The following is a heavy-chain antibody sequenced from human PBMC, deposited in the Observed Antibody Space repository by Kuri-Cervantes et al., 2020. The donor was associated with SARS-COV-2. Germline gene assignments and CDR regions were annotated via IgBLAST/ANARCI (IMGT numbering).Heavy chain of an antibody. J-gene: IGHJ6*03. CDR2: ISGSGGST. CDR3: SLSSSSVYYYYMDV. CDR1: GFTFSSYA. Sequence: GESLKISCAASGFTFSSYAMSWVRQAPGKELEWVSAISGSGGSTYYADSVKGRFTISRDNSKNTLYLQMNSLRAEDTAVYYCSLSSSSVYYYYMDVWGKGTTVTVSS. V-gene: IGHV3-23*01. D-gene: IGHD6-13*01.